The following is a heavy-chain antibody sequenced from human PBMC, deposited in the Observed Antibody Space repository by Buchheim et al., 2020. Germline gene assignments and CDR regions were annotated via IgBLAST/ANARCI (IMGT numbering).Heavy chain of an antibody. J-gene: IGHJ1*01. CDR2: IIPILGIA. V-gene: IGHV1-69*04. CDR3: AREASDCSGGSCDSFREYFQH. CDR1: GGTFSSYA. D-gene: IGHD2-15*01. Sequence: QVQLVQSGAEVKKPGSSVKVSCKASGGTFSSYAISWVRQAPGQGLEWMGRIIPILGIANYAQKFQGRVTITAAKSTSTAYEELSSLRSEDMAGYYCAREASDCSGGSCDSFREYFQHWGQGTL.